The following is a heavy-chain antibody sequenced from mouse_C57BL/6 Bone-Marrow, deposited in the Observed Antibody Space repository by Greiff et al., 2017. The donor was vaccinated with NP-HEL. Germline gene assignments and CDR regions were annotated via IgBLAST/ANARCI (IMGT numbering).Heavy chain of an antibody. V-gene: IGHV1-66*01. CDR3: ARLGSSYDY. Sequence: VKLVESGPELVKPGASVKISCKASGYSFTSYYIHWVKQRPGQGLEWIGWIYPGSGNTKYNEKFKGKATLTADTSSSTAYMQLSSLTSEDSAVYYCARLGSSYDYWGQGTTLTVSS. CDR2: IYPGSGNT. D-gene: IGHD1-1*01. CDR1: GYSFTSYY. J-gene: IGHJ2*01.